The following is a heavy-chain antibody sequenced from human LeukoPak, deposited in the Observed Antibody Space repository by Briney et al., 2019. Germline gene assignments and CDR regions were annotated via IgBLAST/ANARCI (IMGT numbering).Heavy chain of an antibody. CDR2: INHSGST. V-gene: IGHV4-34*01. CDR1: GGSFSGYY. J-gene: IGHJ4*02. D-gene: IGHD5-24*01. CDR3: ARGGKEMATVYFDY. Sequence: PSETLSLTCAVYGGSFSGYYWSWIRQLPGKGLEWIGEINHSGSTNYNPSLKSRVTISVDTSKNQFSLKLSSVTAADTAVYYCARGGKEMATVYFDYWGQGTLVTVSS.